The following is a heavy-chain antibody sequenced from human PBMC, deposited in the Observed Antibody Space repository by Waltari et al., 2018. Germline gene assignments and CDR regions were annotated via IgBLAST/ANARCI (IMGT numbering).Heavy chain of an antibody. Sequence: QVQLVQSGAEVQKPGASVKVSCKASGYTLTRYDIHWVRQATGQGVEWMGWMNPNSGNTGYAQKCQDRVIMTTNTSISTAYMELSSLISEDTAVYYCARGAAAGKGANWFDPWGQGTLVIVSS. J-gene: IGHJ5*02. CDR2: MNPNSGNT. CDR1: GYTLTRYD. V-gene: IGHV1-8*01. CDR3: ARGAAAGKGANWFDP. D-gene: IGHD6-13*01.